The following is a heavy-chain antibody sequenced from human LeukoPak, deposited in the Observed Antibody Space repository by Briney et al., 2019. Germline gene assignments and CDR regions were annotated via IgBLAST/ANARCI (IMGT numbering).Heavy chain of an antibody. D-gene: IGHD4-17*01. Sequence: GASVKVSCKASGYTFTGYYMHWVRQAPGQGLEWMGWINPNSGGTNYAQKFQGRVTMTRDTSISTAFMGLSRLRSDDTAVYYCARGSMTTVCPGGNPFDSWGQGTLVTVSS. CDR2: INPNSGGT. J-gene: IGHJ5*01. CDR1: GYTFTGYY. CDR3: ARGSMTTVCPGGNPFDS. V-gene: IGHV1-2*02.